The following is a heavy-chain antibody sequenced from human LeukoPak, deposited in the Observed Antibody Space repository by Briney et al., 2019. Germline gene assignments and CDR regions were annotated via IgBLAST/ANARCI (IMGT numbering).Heavy chain of an antibody. J-gene: IGHJ4*02. V-gene: IGHV1-18*01. Sequence: ASVKVSCKASGYTFTSYGINWVRQAPGEGLEWMGWISADNGNTNYAQKFQGRVTMTTDTSTSTAYMELRSLRSDDTAVYYCASLPGYSSSWYFFPTDCGGQGTRVTVSS. D-gene: IGHD6-13*01. CDR3: ASLPGYSSSWYFFPTDC. CDR2: ISADNGNT. CDR1: GYTFTSYG.